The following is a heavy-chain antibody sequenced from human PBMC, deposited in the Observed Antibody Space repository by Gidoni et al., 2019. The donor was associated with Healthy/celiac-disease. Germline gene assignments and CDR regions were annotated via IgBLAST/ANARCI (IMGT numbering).Heavy chain of an antibody. J-gene: IGHJ4*02. CDR2: ISGSGGST. Sequence: EVQLVESGGGLVQPGGSLRLSCAASGFTFSSYAMSWFRQAPGKGLEWVSAISGSGGSTYYADSVKGRFTISRDNSKNTLYLQMNSLRAEDTAVYYCAKRRGITMIVVVITDTAYFDYWGQGTLVTVSS. CDR1: GFTFSSYA. CDR3: AKRRGITMIVVVITDTAYFDY. V-gene: IGHV3-23*04. D-gene: IGHD3-22*01.